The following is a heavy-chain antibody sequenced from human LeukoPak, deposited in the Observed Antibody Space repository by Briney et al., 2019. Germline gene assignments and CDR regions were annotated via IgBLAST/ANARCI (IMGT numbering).Heavy chain of an antibody. J-gene: IGHJ4*02. CDR2: IRYDGSNK. CDR1: GFTFSSYG. V-gene: IGHV3-30*02. CDR3: AKDLANYYGSGSYYFDY. D-gene: IGHD3-10*01. Sequence: GGSLTLSCAASGFTFSSYGMHWVRQAPGKGLEWVAFIRYDGSNKYYADSVKGRFTISRDNSKNTLYLQMNSLRAEDTAVYYCAKDLANYYGSGSYYFDYWGQGTLVTVSS.